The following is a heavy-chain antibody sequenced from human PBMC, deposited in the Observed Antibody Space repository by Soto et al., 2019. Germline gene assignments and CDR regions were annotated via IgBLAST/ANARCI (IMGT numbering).Heavy chain of an antibody. J-gene: IGHJ4*02. D-gene: IGHD3-22*01. CDR1: GGSFSDYD. Sequence: TSETLSLTCAVDGGSFSDYDWSWIRQPPGKGLEWIGEINHSGITNYSPSLKSRVTMSVDTSKNQFSLKLTSVTAADTALYYCARFPFDSDDWTNPRYFDIWGQGTLVTVS. CDR2: INHSGIT. CDR3: ARFPFDSDDWTNPRYFDI. V-gene: IGHV4-34*01.